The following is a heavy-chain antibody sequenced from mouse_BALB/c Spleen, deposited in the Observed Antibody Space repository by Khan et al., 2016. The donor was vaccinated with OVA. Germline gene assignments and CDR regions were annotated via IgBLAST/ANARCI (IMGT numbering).Heavy chain of an antibody. J-gene: IGHJ3*01. CDR1: GFTFSPYS. Sequence: EVLLVESGGDLVKSGGSLKLSCAASGFTFSPYSMSWVRQTPDKRLEWVATINSDGDYTYYPDSVEGRFNISRDNAKNTLYLQMNSLKSEDTAMYYCATHVTGAFAYWGQGTLVTVSA. CDR2: INSDGDYT. CDR3: ATHVTGAFAY. D-gene: IGHD2-1*01. V-gene: IGHV5-6*01.